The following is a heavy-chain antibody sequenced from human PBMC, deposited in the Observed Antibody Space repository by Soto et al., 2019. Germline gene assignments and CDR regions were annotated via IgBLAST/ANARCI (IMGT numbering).Heavy chain of an antibody. V-gene: IGHV3-7*01. CDR1: GFTFSSYW. D-gene: IGHD6-19*01. Sequence: GGSLRLSCAASGFTFSSYWMSWVRQAPGKGLEWVANIKQDGSEKYYVDSVKGRFTISRDNAKGTLYLQMENLRAEDTAVYYCASLYSSGWARDHWGQGTLVTVSS. CDR3: ASLYSSGWARDH. J-gene: IGHJ4*02. CDR2: IKQDGSEK.